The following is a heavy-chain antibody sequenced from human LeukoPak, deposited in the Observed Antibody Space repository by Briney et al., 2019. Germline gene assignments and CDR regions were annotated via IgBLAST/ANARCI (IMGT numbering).Heavy chain of an antibody. CDR2: IGGRDGST. Sequence: PGGSLRPSCAASGFTFSSYGMSWVRQAPGKGLEWVSAIGGRDGSTYYADSVKGRFTISRDNSKNSMYLQMNSLRDEDMAVYYCARDEANAFDIWGQGTMVTVSS. V-gene: IGHV3-23*01. J-gene: IGHJ3*02. CDR1: GFTFSSYG. CDR3: ARDEANAFDI.